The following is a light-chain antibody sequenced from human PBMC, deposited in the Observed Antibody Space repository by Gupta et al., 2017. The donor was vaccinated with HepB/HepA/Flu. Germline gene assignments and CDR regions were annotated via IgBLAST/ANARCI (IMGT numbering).Light chain of an antibody. CDR2: TTS. CDR3: QQYGYSPLT. CDR1: QTISNNF. Sequence: EIVLTQFPGTLSLSPGERATLSCRASQTISNNFLSWFQQKRGQAPRLLIYTTSNRATGIPDRFIGSGSGTEFTLTISRLEPEDFAVYFCQQYGYSPLTFGGGTXVEIK. V-gene: IGKV3-20*01. J-gene: IGKJ4*01.